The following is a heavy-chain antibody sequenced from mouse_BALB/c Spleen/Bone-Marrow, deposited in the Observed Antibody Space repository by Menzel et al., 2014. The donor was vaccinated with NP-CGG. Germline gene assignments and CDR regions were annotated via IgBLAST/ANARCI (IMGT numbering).Heavy chain of an antibody. CDR2: IDPPNVKT. V-gene: IGHV14-3*02. Sequence: EVQLQQSGADLVKPGASVKLPCTASGFNIKDTYMHWGKQRPEQFLEWIGRIDPPNVKTKYDQKFQGEATITADTSSNPAYLQLSGLTSEDAAVDYCASYVYGYYFDYWGQGTTLTVSS. CDR3: ASYVYGYYFDY. J-gene: IGHJ2*01. D-gene: IGHD1-1*01. CDR1: GFNIKDTY.